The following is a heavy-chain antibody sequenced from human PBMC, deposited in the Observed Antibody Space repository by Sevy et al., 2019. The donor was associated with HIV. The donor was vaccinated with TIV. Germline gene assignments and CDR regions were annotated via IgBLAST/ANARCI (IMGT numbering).Heavy chain of an antibody. CDR3: ARGEPTRQQLDYFDY. D-gene: IGHD6-13*01. Sequence: SETLSLTCTVSGGSISTYYWSWIRQPPGKRLEYIGSISYSGSTYYNPSLTSRVTISIDPSKNQFSLKLSSVTAADTALYYCARGEPTRQQLDYFDYWGQGTLVTVSS. J-gene: IGHJ4*02. V-gene: IGHV4-59*01. CDR1: GGSISTYY. CDR2: ISYSGST.